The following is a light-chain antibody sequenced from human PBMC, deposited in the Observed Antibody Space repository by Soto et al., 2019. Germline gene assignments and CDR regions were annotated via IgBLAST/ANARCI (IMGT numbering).Light chain of an antibody. CDR3: QSYDGSLREV. J-gene: IGLJ1*01. CDR2: GNS. Sequence: QSVLTQPPSVSGAPGQRVTISCTGSSSNIGAGYDVHWYQQLPGTAPKLLIYGNSNRPSGVPDRFSGSKSGTSASLAITGLQAEDEADYYCQSYDGSLREVFGTGTKVTVL. CDR1: SSNIGAGYD. V-gene: IGLV1-40*01.